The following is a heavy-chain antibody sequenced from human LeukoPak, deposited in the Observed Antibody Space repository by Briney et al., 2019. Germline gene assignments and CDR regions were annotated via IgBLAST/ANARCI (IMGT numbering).Heavy chain of an antibody. CDR2: IYYSGST. D-gene: IGHD6-25*01. J-gene: IGHJ4*02. V-gene: IGHV4-59*12. CDR3: ARRRRHPPFDY. CDR1: GGSISSYY. Sequence: SETLSLTCTVSGGSISSYYWSWIRQPPGKGLEWIGYIYYSGSTNYNPSLKSRVTISVDTSKNQFSLKLSSVTAADTAVYYCARRRRHPPFDYWGQGTLVTVSS.